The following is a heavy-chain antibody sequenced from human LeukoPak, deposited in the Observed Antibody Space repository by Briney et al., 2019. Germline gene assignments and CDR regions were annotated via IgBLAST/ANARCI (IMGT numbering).Heavy chain of an antibody. CDR3: ARSYTYYSDSSGYYYMGYYFDY. D-gene: IGHD3-22*01. Sequence: SETLSLTCTVSGGSISSYYWSWIRQPPGKGLEWIGYIYYSGSTNYNPSLKSRVTISVDTSKNRFSLKLSSVTAADTAVYYCARSYTYYSDSSGYYYMGYYFDYWGQGTLVTVSS. J-gene: IGHJ4*02. CDR1: GGSISSYY. CDR2: IYYSGST. V-gene: IGHV4-59*01.